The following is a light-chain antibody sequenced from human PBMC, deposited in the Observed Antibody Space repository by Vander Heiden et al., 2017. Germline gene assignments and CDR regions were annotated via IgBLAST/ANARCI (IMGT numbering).Light chain of an antibody. J-gene: IGLJ3*02. V-gene: IGLV3-25*03. Sequence: SYELTQPPSVSVSPGQTARITCSGDALPKQYAYWYQQKPGQAPVLGIYKDSERPSGIPERFSGSSSGTTVTLTISGVQAEDEADYYCQSADSSGTYWGCGGGTKLTVL. CDR1: ALPKQY. CDR3: QSADSSGTYWG. CDR2: KDS.